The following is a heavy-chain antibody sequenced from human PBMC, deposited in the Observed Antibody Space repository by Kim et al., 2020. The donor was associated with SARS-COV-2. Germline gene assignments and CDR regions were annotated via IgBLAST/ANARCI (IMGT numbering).Heavy chain of an antibody. Sequence: GGSLRLSCAASGFTFSSYGMHWVRQAPGKGLEWVAVIWYDGSNKYYADSVKGRFTISRDNSKNTLYLQMNSLRAEDTAVYYCAKDRGIGGTTRYYYYGMDVWGQGTTVTVSS. CDR2: IWYDGSNK. CDR1: GFTFSSYG. J-gene: IGHJ6*02. D-gene: IGHD1-1*01. CDR3: AKDRGIGGTTRYYYYGMDV. V-gene: IGHV3-33*06.